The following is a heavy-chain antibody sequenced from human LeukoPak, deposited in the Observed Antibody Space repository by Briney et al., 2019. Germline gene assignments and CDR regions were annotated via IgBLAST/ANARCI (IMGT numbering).Heavy chain of an antibody. J-gene: IGHJ4*02. CDR3: APRGIAVAGPFDY. Sequence: PGGSLRLSCAASVFTFSSYGMHGVRRAPAKGLWWGAFIQYNGGSKYYADSVKGRFTTSRDNSKNTLYLQMNSLGTEDTAVYYCAPRGIAVAGPFDYWGQGTLVTVSS. CDR2: IQYNGGSK. V-gene: IGHV3-30*02. D-gene: IGHD6-19*01. CDR1: VFTFSSYG.